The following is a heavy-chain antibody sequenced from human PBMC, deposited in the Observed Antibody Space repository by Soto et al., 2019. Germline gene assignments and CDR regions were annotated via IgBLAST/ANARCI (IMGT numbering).Heavy chain of an antibody. Sequence: ASVKVSCKASGYTFTSYAMHWVRQAPGQRPEWMGWINAGNGNTKYSQKFQGRVTITRDTSASTAYMELSSLRSEDTAVYYCARGIAPYYFDYWGQGTLVTVSS. CDR3: ARGIAPYYFDY. D-gene: IGHD6-13*01. V-gene: IGHV1-3*01. CDR2: INAGNGNT. CDR1: GYTFTSYA. J-gene: IGHJ4*02.